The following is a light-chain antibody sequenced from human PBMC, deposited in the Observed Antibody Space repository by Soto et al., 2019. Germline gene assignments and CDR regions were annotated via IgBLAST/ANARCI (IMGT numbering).Light chain of an antibody. V-gene: IGKV3-20*01. CDR1: QSVSSRH. J-gene: IGKJ2*01. Sequence: EIVLTQSPGTLSLSPGERATLSCRASQSVSSRHLAWYQQKPGQASRLLIYGASSRATGIPDRFSGSGSGXXXXXTISRLEPEDFAVYYCQQYDGSLYTFGQGTKLEIK. CDR2: GAS. CDR3: QQYDGSLYT.